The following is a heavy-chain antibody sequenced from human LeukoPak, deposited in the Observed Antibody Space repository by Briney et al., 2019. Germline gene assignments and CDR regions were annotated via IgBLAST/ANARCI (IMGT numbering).Heavy chain of an antibody. Sequence: SETLSLTCAVYGVSFSGYYWSWIRQPPGEGLEWIGEINHSGSTNYNPSLKSRVTISVDTSKNQFSLKLSSVTAADTAVYYCARGFFASSSSPLDYWGQGTLVTVSS. CDR1: GVSFSGYY. CDR2: INHSGST. D-gene: IGHD6-13*01. J-gene: IGHJ4*02. V-gene: IGHV4-34*01. CDR3: ARGFFASSSSPLDY.